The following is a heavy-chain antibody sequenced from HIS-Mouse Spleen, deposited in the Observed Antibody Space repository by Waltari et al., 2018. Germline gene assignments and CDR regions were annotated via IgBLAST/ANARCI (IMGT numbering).Heavy chain of an antibody. CDR3: ATRAHEDYYDSSGYKGAFDY. CDR2: ISGSGGST. V-gene: IGHV3-23*01. Sequence: EVQLLESGGGLVQPGGSLRLSCAASGVTFSSHAMRWVRQAPGKGLEWVSAISGSGGSTYYADAVKGRFTISRDNSKNTLYLQMNSLRAEDTAVYYCATRAHEDYYDSSGYKGAFDYWGQGTLVTVSS. J-gene: IGHJ4*02. CDR1: GVTFSSHA. D-gene: IGHD3-22*01.